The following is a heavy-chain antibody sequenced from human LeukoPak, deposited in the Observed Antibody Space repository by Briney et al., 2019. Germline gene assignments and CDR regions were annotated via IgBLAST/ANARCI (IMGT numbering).Heavy chain of an antibody. CDR3: ARSHDHLWGNYPDY. J-gene: IGHJ4*02. Sequence: SETLSLTCVVSGGSIDSTNWWNWVRQPPGQGLEWIGEIHHDGRINYNPSLKSRVTLSVDKSKNQFSLRLNSETAADTAMYYCARSHDHLWGNYPDYWGQGTLVTVSS. CDR2: IHHDGRI. V-gene: IGHV4/OR15-8*01. D-gene: IGHD3-16*02. CDR1: GGSIDSTNW.